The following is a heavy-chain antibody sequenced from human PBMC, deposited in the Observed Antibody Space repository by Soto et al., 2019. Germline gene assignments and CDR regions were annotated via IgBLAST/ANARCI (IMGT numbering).Heavy chain of an antibody. J-gene: IGHJ4*02. Sequence: SVKVSCKASGGIFSSYAISWLRQAPGQGLEWMGAVIPILGQAYYAQNFQDRVTITADESTRTAYMDLISLRSDDTAVYFCARVGGVGAPPGADFWGQGTLVTVSS. CDR1: GGIFSSYA. CDR3: ARVGGVGAPPGADF. D-gene: IGHD1-26*01. V-gene: IGHV1-69*13. CDR2: VIPILGQA.